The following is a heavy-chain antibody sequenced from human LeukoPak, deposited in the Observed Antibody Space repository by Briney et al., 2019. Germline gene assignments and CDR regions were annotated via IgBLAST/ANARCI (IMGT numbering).Heavy chain of an antibody. J-gene: IGHJ4*02. CDR2: ISGSGGST. D-gene: IGHD3-10*01. CDR3: ALWFGELVDY. CDR1: GFTFSSYA. Sequence: GGSLRLPCAASGFTFSSYAMSWVRQAPGKGLEWVSAISGSGGSTYYADSVKGRFTISRDSSKNTLYLQMNSLRAEDTAVYYCALWFGELVDYWGQGTLVTVSS. V-gene: IGHV3-23*01.